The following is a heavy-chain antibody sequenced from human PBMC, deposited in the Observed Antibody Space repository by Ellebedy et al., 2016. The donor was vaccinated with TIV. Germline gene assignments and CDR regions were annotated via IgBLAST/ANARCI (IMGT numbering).Heavy chain of an antibody. CDR1: GGSFSGYC. CDR3: ARGNRTTEHWFFDL. J-gene: IGHJ2*01. V-gene: IGHV4-34*01. Sequence: SETLSLTCAVNGGSFSGYCWSWIRQPPGKGLEWIGETVNSGSTHYNPSLTSRVTISEDTSMNQFSLTLNSVTAADTAVYYCARGNRTTEHWFFDLWGRGTLVTVSS. CDR2: TVNSGST. D-gene: IGHD1-14*01.